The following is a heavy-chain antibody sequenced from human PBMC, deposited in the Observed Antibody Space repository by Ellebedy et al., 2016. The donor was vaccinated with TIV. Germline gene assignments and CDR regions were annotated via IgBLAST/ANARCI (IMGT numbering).Heavy chain of an antibody. CDR1: GFTFSSFA. Sequence: GESLKISCAVSGFTFSSFAMHWVRQAPGKGLEWLSVISGGGGSTYHAGSVKGRSTIARDNSKNTLDLQMDRLRAEDTAVYYSAKGTSSGFNYDRVGFEYWGQGALVTVSS. CDR2: ISGGGGST. V-gene: IGHV3-23*01. CDR3: AKGTSSGFNYDRVGFEY. J-gene: IGHJ4*02. D-gene: IGHD3-22*01.